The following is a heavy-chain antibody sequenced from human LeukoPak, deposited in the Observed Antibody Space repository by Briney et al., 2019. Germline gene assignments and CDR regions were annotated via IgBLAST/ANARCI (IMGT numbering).Heavy chain of an antibody. Sequence: GGSLRLSCAASGFTVSSNYMSWVRQAPGKGLEWVSVIYSGGSTYYAESVKGRFTISRDNSKNTLYLQMNSLRAEDTAVYYCAREGATIRDQAFDPWGQGTLVTVSS. CDR3: AREGATIRDQAFDP. CDR2: IYSGGST. CDR1: GFTVSSNY. D-gene: IGHD5-12*01. J-gene: IGHJ5*02. V-gene: IGHV3-53*01.